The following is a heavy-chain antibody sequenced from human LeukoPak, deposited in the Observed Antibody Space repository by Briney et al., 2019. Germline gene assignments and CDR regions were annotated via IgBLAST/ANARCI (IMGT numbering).Heavy chain of an antibody. CDR1: GYTFTSYG. CDR3: ARERYMVAAAANYGMDA. V-gene: IGHV1-18*01. J-gene: IGHJ6*02. Sequence: ASVKVSCKASGYTFTSYGISWVRQAPGQGLEWMGWISAYNGNTNYAQKLQGRVTMTTDTSTSTAYMELRSLRSDDTAVYYCARERYMVAAAANYGMDAWGQGTTVTVSS. D-gene: IGHD6-13*01. CDR2: ISAYNGNT.